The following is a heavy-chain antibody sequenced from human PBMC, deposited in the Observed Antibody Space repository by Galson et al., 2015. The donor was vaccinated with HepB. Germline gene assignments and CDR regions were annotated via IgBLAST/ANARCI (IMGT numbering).Heavy chain of an antibody. CDR2: IGRESYNYAT. CDR1: GFTFSGPA. Sequence: SLRLSCAGSGFTFSGPAMHWARQASGNGLEWVGRIGRESYNYATASTASVIGSFTISRDASKNTAFLQMNSMRTEDTAVYYCVRMGDLSGYSSCCGHGTLVTVSS. J-gene: IGHJ4*01. V-gene: IGHV3-73*01. D-gene: IGHD3-22*01. CDR3: VRMGDLSGYSSC.